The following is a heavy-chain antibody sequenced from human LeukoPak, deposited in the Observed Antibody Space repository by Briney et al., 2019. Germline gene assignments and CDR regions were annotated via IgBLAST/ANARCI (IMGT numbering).Heavy chain of an antibody. CDR1: GFTFSSYG. CDR2: ISYDGSNK. D-gene: IGHD5-24*01. Sequence: PGRSLRLSCAASGFTFSSYGMHWVRQAPGKGLEWVAVISYDGSNKYYADAVQGRFTISKDNSKNIVYLQMNSLRAEDTAVYYCAKDAVYGDGYWEFDYWGQGNLVTVSS. V-gene: IGHV3-30*18. CDR3: AKDAVYGDGYWEFDY. J-gene: IGHJ4*02.